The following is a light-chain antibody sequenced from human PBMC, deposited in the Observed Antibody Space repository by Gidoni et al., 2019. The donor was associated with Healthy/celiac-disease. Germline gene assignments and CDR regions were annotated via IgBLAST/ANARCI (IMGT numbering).Light chain of an antibody. CDR3: QQYNSLWT. CDR2: DAS. V-gene: IGKV1-5*01. Sequence: DIQMTQSPSTLSASVGDRVTITCRASQSIRSRLAWYQQKPGKAPKLLIYDASSLESGVPSRFSGSGSGTEFTLTISSLQPDDFATYYCQQYNSLWTFGQGTKVEIK. J-gene: IGKJ1*01. CDR1: QSIRSR.